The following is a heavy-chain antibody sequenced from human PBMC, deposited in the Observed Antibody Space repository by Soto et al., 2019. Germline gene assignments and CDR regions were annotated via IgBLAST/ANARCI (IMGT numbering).Heavy chain of an antibody. CDR2: ISAYNGNT. D-gene: IGHD2-2*01. CDR3: ARVVVVVPAAIWWFDP. Sequence: VASVKVSCKASGYTFTSYGISWVRQAPGQGLEWMGWISAYNGNTNYAQKLQGRVTMTTDTSTSTAYMELRSLRSDDTAVYYCARVVVVVPAAIWWFDPWGQGTLVTVSS. CDR1: GYTFTSYG. V-gene: IGHV1-18*04. J-gene: IGHJ5*02.